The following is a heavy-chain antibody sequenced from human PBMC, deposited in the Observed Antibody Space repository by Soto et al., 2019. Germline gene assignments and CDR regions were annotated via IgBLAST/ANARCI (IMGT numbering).Heavy chain of an antibody. CDR1: GFTFSSYA. D-gene: IGHD3-3*01. V-gene: IGHV3-30-3*01. CDR3: ARGQTDYDFWSGRPCAFDI. Sequence: GGSLRLSCAASGFTFSSYAMHWVRQAPGKGLEWVAVISYDGSNKYYADSVKGRFTISRDNSKNTLYLQMNSLRAEDTAVYYCARGQTDYDFWSGRPCAFDIWGQGTMVTVSS. CDR2: ISYDGSNK. J-gene: IGHJ3*02.